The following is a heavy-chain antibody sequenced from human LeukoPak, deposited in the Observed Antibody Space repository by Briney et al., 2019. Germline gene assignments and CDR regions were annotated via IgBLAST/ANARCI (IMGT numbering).Heavy chain of an antibody. CDR1: GFTVSSND. D-gene: IGHD4-23*01. CDR3: ARDRRGYGGNFDY. V-gene: IGHV3-66*01. Sequence: GGSLRLSCVASGFTVSSNDMSWVCQSPGKGLEWVSVIYSGGTTSYADSAKGRFTISRDNSKNTLYLQMNSLRAEDTAVYYCARDRRGYGGNFDYWGQGTLVTVSS. CDR2: IYSGGTT. J-gene: IGHJ4*02.